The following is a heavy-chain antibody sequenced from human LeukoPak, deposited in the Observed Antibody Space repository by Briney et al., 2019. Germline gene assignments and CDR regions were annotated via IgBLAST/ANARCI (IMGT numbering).Heavy chain of an antibody. D-gene: IGHD3-22*01. CDR1: GYTFAGYY. J-gene: IGHJ5*02. Sequence: ASVKVSCKASGYTFAGYYMHWVRQAPGQGPEWMGWINPNSGGTDYAQRFQGRVTKTRDTSISTAYMELSRLKSDDTAVYYGARGKDNSGYWGRWRFDPWSQGGLATVSS. CDR2: INPNSGGT. CDR3: ARGKDNSGYWGRWRFDP. V-gene: IGHV1-2*02.